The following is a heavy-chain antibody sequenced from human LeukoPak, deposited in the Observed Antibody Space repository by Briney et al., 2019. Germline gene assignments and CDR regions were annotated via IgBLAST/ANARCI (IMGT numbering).Heavy chain of an antibody. J-gene: IGHJ4*02. D-gene: IGHD6-19*01. CDR2: ISYDGSNK. CDR1: GFTFSSYA. Sequence: PGRSLRLSCAASGFTFSSYAMHWVRQAPGKGLEWVAVISYDGSNKYYADSVKGRCTISRDNSKNTLYLQMNSLRAEDTAVYYCARGSGWYRYGIDYWGQGTLVTVSS. V-gene: IGHV3-30*04. CDR3: ARGSGWYRYGIDY.